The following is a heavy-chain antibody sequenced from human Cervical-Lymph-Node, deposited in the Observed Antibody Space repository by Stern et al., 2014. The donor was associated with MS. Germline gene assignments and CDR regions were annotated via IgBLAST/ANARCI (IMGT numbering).Heavy chain of an antibody. CDR2: IYTTGST. Sequence: QAQLQESGPGLVKPSQTLSLTCTVSGGSVGSGSYDWSWIRQPAGKGLEWIGRIYTTGSTYYNPSLKSRVSISIDTSKKQLSLKLTSVTAADTAVYYCARDKEDTNMAFRYFDNWGQGTLVTVSS. CDR1: GGSVGSGSYD. V-gene: IGHV4-61*02. CDR3: ARDKEDTNMAFRYFDN. J-gene: IGHJ4*02. D-gene: IGHD5-18*01.